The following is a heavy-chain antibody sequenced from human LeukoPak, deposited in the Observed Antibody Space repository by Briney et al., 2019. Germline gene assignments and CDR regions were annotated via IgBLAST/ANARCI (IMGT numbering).Heavy chain of an antibody. CDR2: ISGSGGST. D-gene: IGHD3-10*01. Sequence: PGGSLRLSCAASGFTSSSYAMTWVPRAPGKGLEWVSTISGSGGSTYYADSVKGRFTTSRDNSKNTLYLQMSSLRAEDTAVYYCAKIMTRTMVRGVPPSDYWGQGTLVTVSS. J-gene: IGHJ4*02. V-gene: IGHV3-23*01. CDR3: AKIMTRTMVRGVPPSDY. CDR1: GFTSSSYA.